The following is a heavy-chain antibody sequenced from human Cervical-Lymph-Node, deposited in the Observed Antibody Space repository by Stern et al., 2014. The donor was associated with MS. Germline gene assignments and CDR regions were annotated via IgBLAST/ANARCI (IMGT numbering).Heavy chain of an antibody. V-gene: IGHV2-5*04. CDR3: VYLTGYQKVVDH. D-gene: IGHD3-9*01. CDR2: IYWDDGK. J-gene: IGHJ4*02. Sequence: QVTLRESGPTLVKPTQTLTLTCTFSGFSFTTTGVGVGWIRQPPGKALEWLALIYWDDGKRYSPSLRSRLTITSDISKSQVVLTMTNMHPLDTGTYYCVYLTGYQKVVDHWGQGTLVTVSS. CDR1: GFSFTTTGVG.